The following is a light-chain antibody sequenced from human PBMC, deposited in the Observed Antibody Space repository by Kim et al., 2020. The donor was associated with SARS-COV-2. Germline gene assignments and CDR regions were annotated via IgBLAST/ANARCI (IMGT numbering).Light chain of an antibody. Sequence: GQRVTISCSGNNSHIGDYPISWYQQAPGAAPKLLIYSNDQRPSGVPARFSGSKSGASASLAISGIQSEDEADYYCAVWDDSLNGRVFGGGTQLTVL. J-gene: IGLJ3*02. CDR3: AVWDDSLNGRV. CDR2: SND. V-gene: IGLV1-44*01. CDR1: NSHIGDYP.